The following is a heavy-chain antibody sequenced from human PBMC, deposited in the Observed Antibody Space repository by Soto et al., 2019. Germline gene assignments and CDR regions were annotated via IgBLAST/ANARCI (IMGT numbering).Heavy chain of an antibody. CDR2: ISGGGGTT. CDR3: AKDPGPRLEGPTPVFDY. Sequence: EVQLLESGGGLVQRGGSLRLSCVASGFTFGSYAMSWFRQSPGKGLEWVSGISGGGGTTYYEDSVKGRFTVSRDNSKNTLYLQMNSLRAEDTAVYYCAKDPGPRLEGPTPVFDYWGQGTLVTVSS. CDR1: GFTFGSYA. J-gene: IGHJ4*02. D-gene: IGHD1-26*01. V-gene: IGHV3-23*01.